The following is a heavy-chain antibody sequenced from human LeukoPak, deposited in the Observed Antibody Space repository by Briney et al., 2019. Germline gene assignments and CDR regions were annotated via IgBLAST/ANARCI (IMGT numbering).Heavy chain of an antibody. D-gene: IGHD6-13*01. CDR3: ATLSSSSWYIFDY. CDR1: GGSIGTYY. Sequence: SETLSLTCTVSGGSIGTYYWSWIRQPPGKGLEWIGYIYYSGSTNYNPSLKSRVTISVDTSKNQFSLKLSSVTAADTAVYYCATLSSSSWYIFDYWGQGTLVTVSS. V-gene: IGHV4-59*08. CDR2: IYYSGST. J-gene: IGHJ4*02.